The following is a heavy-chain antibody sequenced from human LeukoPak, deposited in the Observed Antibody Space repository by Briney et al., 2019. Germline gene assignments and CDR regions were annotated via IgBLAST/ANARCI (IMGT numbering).Heavy chain of an antibody. V-gene: IGHV3-23*01. J-gene: IGHJ6*03. CDR1: GFTFSSYW. Sequence: PGGSLRLSCAASGFTFSSYWMHWVRQAPGKGLEWVSSISGSGGSTYYADSVKGRFTISRDNSKNTLYLQMNSLRAEDTAVYYCAKTLGSGSYPHYYYYMDVWGKGTTVTISS. CDR3: AKTLGSGSYPHYYYYMDV. CDR2: ISGSGGST. D-gene: IGHD3-10*01.